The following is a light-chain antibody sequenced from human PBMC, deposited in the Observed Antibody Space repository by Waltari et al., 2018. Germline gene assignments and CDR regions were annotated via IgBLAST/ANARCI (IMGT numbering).Light chain of an antibody. CDR3: QHYVRLPAT. Sequence: EIVLTQSPATLSPPTGERVNLSRRASQRVSRTLAWYQQKPGQAPRLLIFGASNRATGIPDRFSGSESVTDFSLIITRLEPEDSAMYYCQHYVRLPATFGQGTKVEIK. CDR2: GAS. CDR1: QRVSRT. J-gene: IGKJ1*01. V-gene: IGKV3-20*01.